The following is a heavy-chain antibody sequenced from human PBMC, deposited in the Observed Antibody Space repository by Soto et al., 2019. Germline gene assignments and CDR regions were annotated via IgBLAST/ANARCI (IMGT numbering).Heavy chain of an antibody. CDR2: ISAYNGNT. J-gene: IGHJ4*02. Sequence: SCLGTGYTLTSHGISWGRQAPGQGLEWMGWISAYNGNTNYAQKLQGRVTMTTDTSTSTAYMELRSLRADDTAVYYCARASNYVLAGFDYWGQGTLVTVSS. CDR1: GYTLTSHG. CDR3: ARASNYVLAGFDY. D-gene: IGHD4-4*01. V-gene: IGHV1-18*01.